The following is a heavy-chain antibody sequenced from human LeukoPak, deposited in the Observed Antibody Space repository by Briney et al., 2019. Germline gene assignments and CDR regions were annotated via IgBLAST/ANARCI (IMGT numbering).Heavy chain of an antibody. J-gene: IGHJ5*02. Sequence: SETLSLTCTVSGGSISSYYWSWIRQPPGKGLEWIGYIYYSGSTNYNPSLKSRVTISVDTSKNQFSLKLSSVTAADTAVYYCARDREVRGVGRWFDPWGQGTLVTVSS. CDR3: ARDREVRGVGRWFDP. CDR1: GGSISSYY. CDR2: IYYSGST. D-gene: IGHD3-10*01. V-gene: IGHV4-59*01.